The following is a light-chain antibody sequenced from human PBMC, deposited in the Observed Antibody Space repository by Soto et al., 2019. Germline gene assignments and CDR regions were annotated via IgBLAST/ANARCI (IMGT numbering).Light chain of an antibody. V-gene: IGKV3-15*01. CDR1: QSVSSN. CDR2: GAS. J-gene: IGKJ1*01. Sequence: EIVLTQSPATLSLSPGERATLSCRASQSVSSNLAWYQQKPGQAPRLLLYGASTRATGIPARFSGSGSGTELTLTISSLQSEDFAVYYCQQYNNWPTWTFGQGTKVDIK. CDR3: QQYNNWPTWT.